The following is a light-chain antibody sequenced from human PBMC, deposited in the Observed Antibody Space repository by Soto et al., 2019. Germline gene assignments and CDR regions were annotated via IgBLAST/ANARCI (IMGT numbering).Light chain of an antibody. CDR3: QHYNTYSWFT. CDR2: QAS. J-gene: IGKJ3*01. V-gene: IGKV1-5*03. CDR1: RSISNW. Sequence: DIQMTQSPSTLSASVGDRVTITCRASRSISNWLAWYQQKPGTAPKLLIHQASSLESGVPSRFSGSGSGTEFTLTISSVQPDDVATYYCQHYNTYSWFTFGPGTKVDIK.